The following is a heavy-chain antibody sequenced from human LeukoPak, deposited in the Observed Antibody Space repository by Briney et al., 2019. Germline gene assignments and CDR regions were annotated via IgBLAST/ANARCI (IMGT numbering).Heavy chain of an antibody. CDR1: GFTFNTNA. CDR2: VSGSGNNT. Sequence: PGGSLRLSCAASGFTFNTNATKWVRQAPGKGLEWVSGVSGSGNNTYYANSVKGRFTISRDNSKNTLYLQMNSLRAEDTAVYYCADRATGDYWGQGTLVTVSS. CDR3: ADRATGDY. D-gene: IGHD1-26*01. J-gene: IGHJ4*02. V-gene: IGHV3-23*01.